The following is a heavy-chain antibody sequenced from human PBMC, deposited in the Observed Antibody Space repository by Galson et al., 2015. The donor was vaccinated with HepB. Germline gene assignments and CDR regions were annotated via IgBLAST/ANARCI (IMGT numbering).Heavy chain of an antibody. J-gene: IGHJ4*02. CDR3: ARVGWLQPLFDY. V-gene: IGHV1-18*01. D-gene: IGHD5-24*01. CDR1: AYTFASYG. CDR2: ISAYNGNT. Sequence: SVKVSCKASAYTFASYGVTWVRQAPGQGLEWMGWISAYNGNTDYAQNLQGRVTMTTDTSTSTAYMELRSLRSDDTAVYYCARVGWLQPLFDYWGQGTLVTVSS.